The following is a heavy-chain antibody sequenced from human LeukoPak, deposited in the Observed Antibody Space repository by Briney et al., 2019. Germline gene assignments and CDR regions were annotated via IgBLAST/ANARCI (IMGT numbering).Heavy chain of an antibody. CDR1: GYIFGTYGTYG. V-gene: IGHV1-18*01. CDR3: ARMILLLGDVLTVPPRGFDY. Sequence: GASVKVSCKASGYIFGTYGTYGISWVRQAPGQGLEWLGRISVYNGNTNYARKLQGRVTMTTDASTSTAYMELRSLRSDDTAVYYCARMILLLGDVLTVPPRGFDYWGQGTLVTVSS. D-gene: IGHD3-9*01. J-gene: IGHJ4*02. CDR2: ISVYNGNT.